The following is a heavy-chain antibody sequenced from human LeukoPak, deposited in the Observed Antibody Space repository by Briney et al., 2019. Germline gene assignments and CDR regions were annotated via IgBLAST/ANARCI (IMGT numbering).Heavy chain of an antibody. D-gene: IGHD2-2*01. CDR1: GFSVSSKY. Sequence: PGGSLRLSCAASGFSVSSKYMSWVRQAPGKGLEWVSVLYSGGDTYYADSVKGRFTISRDDFKNTVYLQMNSLRVEDTAVYYCARDLVFGLVVVPAAIWGQGTLVTVSS. CDR2: LYSGGDT. J-gene: IGHJ4*02. V-gene: IGHV3-53*01. CDR3: ARDLVFGLVVVPAAI.